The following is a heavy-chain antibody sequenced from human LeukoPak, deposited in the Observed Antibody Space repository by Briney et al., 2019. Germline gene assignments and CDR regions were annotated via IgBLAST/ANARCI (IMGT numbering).Heavy chain of an antibody. V-gene: IGHV3-21*01. CDR1: GFTFSSYS. J-gene: IGHJ4*02. CDR3: ARGLVGATSYFDY. CDR2: ISSSSSYI. D-gene: IGHD1-26*01. Sequence: GGSLRLSRAASGFTFSSYSMNWVRQAPGKGLEWVSSISSSSSYIYYADSVKGRFTISRDNAKNSLYLQMNSLRAEDTAVYYCARGLVGATSYFDYWGQGTLVTVSS.